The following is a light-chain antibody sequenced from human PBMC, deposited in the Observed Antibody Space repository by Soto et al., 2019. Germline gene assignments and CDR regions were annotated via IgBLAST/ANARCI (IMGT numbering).Light chain of an antibody. CDR1: QSVSSSY. Sequence: EIVLTQSPGTLSLSPGERATISCRASQSVSSSYLAWYQQKPGQAPRLLIYGASSRATGIPDRFSGSGSGTDFTLTISRLEPEDFAVYYCQQYGSSPGFTFGPGTKVDIK. V-gene: IGKV3-20*01. J-gene: IGKJ3*01. CDR2: GAS. CDR3: QQYGSSPGFT.